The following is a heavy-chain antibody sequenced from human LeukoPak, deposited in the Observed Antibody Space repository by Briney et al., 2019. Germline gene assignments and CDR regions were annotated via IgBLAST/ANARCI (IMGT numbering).Heavy chain of an antibody. D-gene: IGHD6-19*01. CDR1: GFIFSNYG. CDR2: IRYGESNK. V-gene: IGHV3-30*02. J-gene: IGHJ5*02. CDR3: ATMQWLEGVDWFDP. Sequence: PGGSLRPSCAASGFIFSNYGMHWVRQAPGKGLEWVAFIRYGESNKFYADSVKGRFTISRDNSKNTLFLQMNSLRAEDTAVYYCATMQWLEGVDWFDPWGQGTLVTVSS.